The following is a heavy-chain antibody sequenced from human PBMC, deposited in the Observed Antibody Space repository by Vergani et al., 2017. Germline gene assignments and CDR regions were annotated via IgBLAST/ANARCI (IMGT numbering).Heavy chain of an antibody. CDR1: GFTFSSYS. CDR2: IYSGGST. V-gene: IGHV3-66*02. D-gene: IGHD3-3*01. Sequence: EVQLVESGGGLVQPGGSLRLSCAASGFTFSSYSMSWVRQAPGKGLEWVSVIYSGGSTYYADSVKGRFTISRDNSKNTLYLQVNSLRAEDTAVYYCARSQLVSVLEWLLPMDVWGQGTTVTVSS. J-gene: IGHJ6*02. CDR3: ARSQLVSVLEWLLPMDV.